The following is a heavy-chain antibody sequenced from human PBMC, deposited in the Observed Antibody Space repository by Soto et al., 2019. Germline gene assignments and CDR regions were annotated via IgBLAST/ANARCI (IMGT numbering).Heavy chain of an antibody. D-gene: IGHD3-3*01. CDR3: AREYDFWSGFFHP. CDR1: DFPFSSYT. J-gene: IGHJ5*02. V-gene: IGHV3-21*02. CDR2: ISSSSDYI. Sequence: EVQLVESGGGLVKPGVSLRLSCAAPDFPFSSYTMNWVLQAPGKGLEWISSISSSSDYINYAESVKGRFTISRDNAKSALFLPMKSLRAEDTAMYYCAREYDFWSGFFHPWGQGPLVTVSS.